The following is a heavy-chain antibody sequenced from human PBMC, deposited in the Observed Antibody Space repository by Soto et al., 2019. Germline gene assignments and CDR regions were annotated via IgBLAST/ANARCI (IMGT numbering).Heavy chain of an antibody. V-gene: IGHV5-51*01. CDR1: GYSFTSYW. CDR2: IYPGDSDT. D-gene: IGHD6-19*01. Sequence: GESLKISCKGSGYSFTSYWIGWVRQMPGKGLEWMGIIYPGDSDTRYSPSFQGQVTISADKSISTAYLQWSSLKASDTAMYYCARLETVTTLLAVAGHYYYGMDVWGQGTTVTVSS. CDR3: ARLETVTTLLAVAGHYYYGMDV. J-gene: IGHJ6*02.